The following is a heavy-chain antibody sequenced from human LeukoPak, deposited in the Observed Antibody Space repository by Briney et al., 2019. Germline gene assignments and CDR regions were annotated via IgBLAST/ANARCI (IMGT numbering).Heavy chain of an antibody. CDR2: INSDGSST. D-gene: IGHD3-10*01. V-gene: IGHV3-74*01. J-gene: IGHJ4*02. Sequence: GGSLRLSCAASGFTFSSYWMHWVRQAPGKGLVWVSRINSDGSSTSYADSVKGRFTISRDNSKNTLYLQMNSLRAEDTAVYYCAKVTYGSGTYGAFDYWGQGTLVTVSS. CDR3: AKVTYGSGTYGAFDY. CDR1: GFTFSSYW.